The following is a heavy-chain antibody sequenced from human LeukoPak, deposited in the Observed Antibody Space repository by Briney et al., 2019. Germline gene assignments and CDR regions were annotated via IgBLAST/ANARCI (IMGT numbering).Heavy chain of an antibody. D-gene: IGHD4-11*01. V-gene: IGHV4-34*01. J-gene: IGHJ6*03. CDR1: GVSFGGYY. CDR3: ARWPRERNRITVTNYYYYMDV. CDR2: INHNGNT. Sequence: SETLSLTCTVYGVSFGGYYWSWIRQPPGKGLEWIGEINHNGNTNYNPSLKSRVTISVDTSKNQFSLKVSSVTAADSAVYYCARWPRERNRITVTNYYYYMDVWGRGTTVTVSS.